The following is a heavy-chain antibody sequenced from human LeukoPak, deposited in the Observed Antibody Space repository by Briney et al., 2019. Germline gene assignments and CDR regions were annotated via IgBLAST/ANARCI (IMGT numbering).Heavy chain of an antibody. CDR1: GGSFSGYY. Sequence: SETLSLTCAVYGGSFSGYYWSWIRQPPGKGLEWIGEINHSGSTNYNPSLKSRVTISVDTSKNQFSLKPSSVTAADTAVYYCARGPGYYSNYDYWGQGTLVTVSS. J-gene: IGHJ4*02. CDR3: ARGPGYYSNYDY. V-gene: IGHV4-34*01. CDR2: INHSGST. D-gene: IGHD4-11*01.